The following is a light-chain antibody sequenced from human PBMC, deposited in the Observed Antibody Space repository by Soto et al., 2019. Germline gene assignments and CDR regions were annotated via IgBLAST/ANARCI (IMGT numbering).Light chain of an antibody. CDR3: QQYFFYWT. CDR1: QSVDTW. V-gene: IGKV1-5*03. J-gene: IGKJ1*01. CDR2: KAS. Sequence: DIQMTQSPSTLSASVGDRVTITCRASQSVDTWLAWYQQKPGKAPKLLIYKASNLETGVPSRFSGSGSGTEFSLTISSLQPDDSATYYCQQYFFYWTFGQGTKVEIK.